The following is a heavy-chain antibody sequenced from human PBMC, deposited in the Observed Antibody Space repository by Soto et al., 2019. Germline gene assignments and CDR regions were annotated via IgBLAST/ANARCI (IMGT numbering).Heavy chain of an antibody. CDR2: INPSSGGT. J-gene: IGHJ6*02. CDR3: ARDFRTYSHGVDV. V-gene: IGHV1-2*02. CDR1: GYPFTGPY. Sequence: WASVKVSCKASGYPFTGPYIYWVRQAPGQGLEWMGWINPSSGGTEFAEKFQGRVTVTWDTSIRTVFLELNSLTSDDTGVYFCARDFRTYSHGVDVWGQGTAVTVSS. D-gene: IGHD4-4*01.